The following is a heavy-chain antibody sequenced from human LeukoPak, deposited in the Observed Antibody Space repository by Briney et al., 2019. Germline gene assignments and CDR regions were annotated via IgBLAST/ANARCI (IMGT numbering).Heavy chain of an antibody. D-gene: IGHD3-10*01. CDR1: GYTFTGYY. J-gene: IGHJ3*02. Sequence: ASVKVSCKASGYTFTGYYMHWVRQAPGQGLEWMGWINPNSGGTNYAQKFQGRVTITRDTSISTAYMELSRLRSDDTAVYYCARDSSYYGSGIDAFDIWGQGTMVTVSS. CDR3: ARDSSYYGSGIDAFDI. CDR2: INPNSGGT. V-gene: IGHV1-2*02.